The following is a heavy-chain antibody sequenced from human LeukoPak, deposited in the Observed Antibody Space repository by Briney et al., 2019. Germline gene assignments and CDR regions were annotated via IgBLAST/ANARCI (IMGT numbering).Heavy chain of an antibody. J-gene: IGHJ5*02. CDR2: INHSGST. D-gene: IGHD4-11*01. Sequence: SETLSLTCTVSDGSISSYYWTWIRQPPGKGLEWIGEINHSGSTNYNPSLKSRVTISVDTSKNLFSLKLSSVTAADTAVYYCARGGGDTVTTVSWFDPWGQGTLVTVSS. V-gene: IGHV4-34*01. CDR1: DGSISSYY. CDR3: ARGGGDTVTTVSWFDP.